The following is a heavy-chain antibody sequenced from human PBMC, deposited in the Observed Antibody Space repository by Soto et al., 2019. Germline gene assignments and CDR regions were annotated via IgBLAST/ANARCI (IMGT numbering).Heavy chain of an antibody. Sequence: PSETLSLTCLLSGGSINSFSDYWAWIRQSPGKGPEWIASIESSGPTFYNPSLKSRVFISLDTSKKEFSLKVNSVTAADTAVYYCARAGAATLSDFWGQGTLVTVSS. CDR2: IESSGPT. V-gene: IGHV4-39*07. D-gene: IGHD2-15*01. J-gene: IGHJ4*02. CDR1: GGSINSFSDY. CDR3: ARAGAATLSDF.